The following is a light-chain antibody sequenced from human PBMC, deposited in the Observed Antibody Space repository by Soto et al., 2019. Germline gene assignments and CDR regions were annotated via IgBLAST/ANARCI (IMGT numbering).Light chain of an antibody. CDR2: EVT. Sequence: QSVRAQPPSASWSPGHSVTISCTGTSSDVGTYKYVSWYQQHPGKAPKLMIYEVTKRPSGVPDRFSGSKSGNTASLTVSGLQAEDQADYYCSSYAGSNNFVFGTGTKVTVL. CDR3: SSYAGSNNFV. J-gene: IGLJ1*01. V-gene: IGLV2-8*01. CDR1: SSDVGTYKY.